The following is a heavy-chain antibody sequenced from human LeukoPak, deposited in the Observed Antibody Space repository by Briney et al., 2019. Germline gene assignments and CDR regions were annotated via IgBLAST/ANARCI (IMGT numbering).Heavy chain of an antibody. D-gene: IGHD6-13*01. CDR2: MYYSGST. Sequence: SETLSLTCTVSGGSINSGNYYWGWIRQPPGKGLEWIGSMYYSGSTYYNPSLKSRVTISVDTSKNQFSLKLSSVTAADTAVYYCARFIMEQLVPYWYFDLWGRGTLVTVSS. V-gene: IGHV4-39*07. J-gene: IGHJ2*01. CDR1: GGSINSGNYY. CDR3: ARFIMEQLVPYWYFDL.